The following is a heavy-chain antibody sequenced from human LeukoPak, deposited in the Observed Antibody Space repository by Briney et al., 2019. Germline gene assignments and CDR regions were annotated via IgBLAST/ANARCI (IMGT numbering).Heavy chain of an antibody. CDR2: INHSGST. J-gene: IGHJ5*02. Sequence: SETLSLTCAVYGGSFSGYYWSWIRQPPGKGLEWIGEINHSGSTNYNPSLKSRVTISVDTSKNQISLILNSVTAADTAVYYCARGISTHWFDPWGQGTLVIVSS. V-gene: IGHV4-34*01. CDR1: GGSFSGYY. CDR3: ARGISTHWFDP. D-gene: IGHD3-3*02.